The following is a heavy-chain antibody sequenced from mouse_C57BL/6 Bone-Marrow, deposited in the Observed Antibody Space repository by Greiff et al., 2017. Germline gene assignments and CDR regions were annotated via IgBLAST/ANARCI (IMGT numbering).Heavy chain of an antibody. D-gene: IGHD1-2*01. J-gene: IGHJ1*03. CDR2: ISSGGSYT. V-gene: IGHV5-6*01. Sequence: EVKVVESGGDLVKPGGSLKLSCAASGFTFSSYGMSWVRQTPDKRLEWVATISSGGSYTYYPDSVKGRFTISRDNAKNTLYLHMSSLKSEDTAMYYCSGYSRRDWYFDVWGTGTTVTVSS. CDR3: SGYSRRDWYFDV. CDR1: GFTFSSYG.